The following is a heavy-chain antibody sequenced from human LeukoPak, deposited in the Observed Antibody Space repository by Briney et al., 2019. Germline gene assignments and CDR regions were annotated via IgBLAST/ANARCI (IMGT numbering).Heavy chain of an antibody. Sequence: PGGSLRLSCAASGFTFSSYGMHWVRRAPGKGLEWVAFIRYDGSNKYYADSVKGRFTISRDNSKNTLYLQMNSLRAEDTAVYYCANGGVSLYYFDYWGQGTLVTVSS. V-gene: IGHV3-30*02. CDR2: IRYDGSNK. J-gene: IGHJ4*02. CDR3: ANGGVSLYYFDY. CDR1: GFTFSSYG. D-gene: IGHD2-8*02.